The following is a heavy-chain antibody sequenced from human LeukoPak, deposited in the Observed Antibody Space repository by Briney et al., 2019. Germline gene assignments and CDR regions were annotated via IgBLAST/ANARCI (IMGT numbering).Heavy chain of an antibody. CDR3: ARAKTKVVVATVYYYYGMDV. CDR1: GYTVCSAD. CDR2: MNPSSGNT. Sequence: GASGKLSYTASGYTVCSADINWVRQATGHGPEWMGWMNPSSGNTGYVQKFQGRVTMTRNTSISTAYMELSSLRSDDTAVYYCARAKTKVVVATVYYYYGMDVWGQGNTVTVSS. V-gene: IGHV1-8*01. D-gene: IGHD2-15*01. J-gene: IGHJ6*02.